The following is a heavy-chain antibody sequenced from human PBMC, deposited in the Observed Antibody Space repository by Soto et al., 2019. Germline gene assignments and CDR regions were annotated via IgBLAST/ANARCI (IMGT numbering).Heavy chain of an antibody. CDR3: ARVPYCSSSSCYSYFDS. J-gene: IGHJ4*02. Sequence: EVQLVESGGGLVQPGGSLRLSCAASGFTLINYWMHWARQAPGKGLVWVSRISSDGSSTNYADSVKGRFTISRDNAKNTLHLQMNSLRAEDTAVYYCARVPYCSSSSCYSYFDSWGQGTLVTVSS. CDR2: ISSDGSST. CDR1: GFTLINYW. D-gene: IGHD2-2*01. V-gene: IGHV3-74*01.